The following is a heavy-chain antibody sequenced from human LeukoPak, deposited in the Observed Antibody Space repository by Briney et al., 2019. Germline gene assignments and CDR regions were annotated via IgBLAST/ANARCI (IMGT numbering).Heavy chain of an antibody. CDR2: IKSKTDGGST. CDR3: TTGEVTTSDAY. Sequence: NTGGSLRLSCAASGFTFSNAWMSWVRQAPGKGLEWVGRIKSKTDGGSTDYAAPVKGRFTISRDDSKNTLYLQMNSLKTEDTAVYYCTTGEVTTSDAYRGQGTLVTVSS. J-gene: IGHJ4*02. D-gene: IGHD4-17*01. V-gene: IGHV3-15*01. CDR1: GFTFSNAW.